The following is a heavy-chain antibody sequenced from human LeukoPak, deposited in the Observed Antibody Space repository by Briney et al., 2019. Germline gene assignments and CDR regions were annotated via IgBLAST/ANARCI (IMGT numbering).Heavy chain of an antibody. CDR1: GFTFDDYA. CDR3: AKSTGSSIAARLASGFDY. CDR2: ISWNSGSI. Sequence: GGSLRLSCAASGFTFDDYAVHWVRQAPGKGLEWVSGISWNSGSIGYADSVKGRFTISRDNAKNSLYLQMNSLRAEDTALYYCAKSTGSSIAARLASGFDYWGQGTLVTVSS. J-gene: IGHJ4*02. D-gene: IGHD6-6*01. V-gene: IGHV3-9*01.